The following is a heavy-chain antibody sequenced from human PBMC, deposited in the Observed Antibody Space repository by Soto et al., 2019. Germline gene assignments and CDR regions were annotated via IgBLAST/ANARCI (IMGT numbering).Heavy chain of an antibody. Sequence: GGSLRLSCAASGFTFSSYAMSWVRQAPGKGLEWVSAISGSGGSTYYADSVKGRFTISRDNSKNTLYLQMNSLRAEDTAVYYCARGAVVIANRKNAFDIWGQGTMVTVSS. CDR3: ARGAVVIANRKNAFDI. CDR1: GFTFSSYA. D-gene: IGHD2-21*01. J-gene: IGHJ3*02. CDR2: ISGSGGST. V-gene: IGHV3-23*01.